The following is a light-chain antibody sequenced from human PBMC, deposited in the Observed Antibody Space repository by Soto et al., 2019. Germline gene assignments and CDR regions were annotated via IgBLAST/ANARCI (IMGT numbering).Light chain of an antibody. V-gene: IGKV3-11*01. CDR1: QSVSSY. J-gene: IGKJ2*01. CDR2: DAS. Sequence: EIVLTQSPATLSLSPGERATLSCRASQSVSSYLAWYQQKPGQAPRLLIYDASNRATGIPARFSGRGSGTDFTLTISSLEPEDFAVYYCQQRSNWPRVYTFGQGTKLEIK. CDR3: QQRSNWPRVYT.